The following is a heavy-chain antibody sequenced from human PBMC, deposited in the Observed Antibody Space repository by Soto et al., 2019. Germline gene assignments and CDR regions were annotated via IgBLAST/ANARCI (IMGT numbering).Heavy chain of an antibody. CDR1: GYTFTGYY. CDR2: INPNSGGT. D-gene: IGHD1-1*01. CDR3: ARATGTTHYYYYYYMAV. Sequence: DSVKVSCKASGYTFTGYYMHWVRQAPGQGLEWMGWINPNSGGTNYAQKFQGWVTMTRDTSISTAYMELSRLRSDDTAVYYCARATGTTHYYYYYYMAVWGKGTTVTVSS. J-gene: IGHJ6*03. V-gene: IGHV1-2*04.